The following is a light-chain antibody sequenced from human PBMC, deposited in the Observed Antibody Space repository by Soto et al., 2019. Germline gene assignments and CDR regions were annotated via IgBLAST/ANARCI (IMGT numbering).Light chain of an antibody. CDR2: EVS. CDR1: QSLLHITGETF. V-gene: IGKV2D-29*02. J-gene: IGKJ5*01. Sequence: DVVMTQHPLSLSVAPEQPASISCKSSQSLLHITGETFLFWYLQKPGQSPQLLIYEVSTRVSGVPDRFSGSGSGTDFTLEISRVETDDVGIYYCMQSTQLPPTFGQGTRLEI. CDR3: MQSTQLPPT.